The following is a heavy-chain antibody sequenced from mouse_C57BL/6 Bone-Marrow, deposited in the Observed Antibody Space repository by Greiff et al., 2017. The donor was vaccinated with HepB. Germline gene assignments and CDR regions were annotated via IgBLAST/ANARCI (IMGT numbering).Heavy chain of an antibody. J-gene: IGHJ3*01. CDR3: GRQYSNYVWAWFAY. CDR1: GFSFNTYA. V-gene: IGHV10-1*01. D-gene: IGHD2-5*01. Sequence: EVKLMESGGGLVQPKGSLKLSCAASGFSFNTYAMNWVRQAPGKGLEWVARIRSKSNNYATYYADSVKDRFTISRDDSESMLYLQMNNLKTEDTAMYYCGRQYSNYVWAWFAYWGQGTLVTVSA. CDR2: IRSKSNNYAT.